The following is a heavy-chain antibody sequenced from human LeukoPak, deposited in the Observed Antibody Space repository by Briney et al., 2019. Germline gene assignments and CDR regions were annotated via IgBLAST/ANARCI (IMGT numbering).Heavy chain of an antibody. V-gene: IGHV4-4*07. J-gene: IGHJ4*02. CDR1: GGSISSYH. CDR2: IYTSGST. CDR3: ARDNYYDSSGFLNDY. Sequence: SETLSLTCTVSGGSISSYHWSWIRQPVGKGLEWIGHIYTSGSTNYNPSLKSRVTMSVDTPKNQFSLKLSSVTAADTAVYYCARDNYYDSSGFLNDYWGQGILVTVSS. D-gene: IGHD3-22*01.